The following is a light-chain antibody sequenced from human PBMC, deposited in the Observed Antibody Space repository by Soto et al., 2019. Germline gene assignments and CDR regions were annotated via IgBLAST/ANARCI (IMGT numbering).Light chain of an antibody. V-gene: IGKV3-11*01. Sequence: ESVLTQSPATLSLSPGERATLSCRASPMFATSLAGYQHKPGQAPRLLTYDASNRATGVPTRFSGSGSGTDFTLTISSLEPEDFAVYYCQQRNKWPPVTFGGGTRVEIK. CDR2: DAS. J-gene: IGKJ4*01. CDR3: QQRNKWPPVT. CDR1: PMFATS.